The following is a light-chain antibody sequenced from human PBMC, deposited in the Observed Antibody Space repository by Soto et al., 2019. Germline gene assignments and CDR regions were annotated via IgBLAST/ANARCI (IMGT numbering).Light chain of an antibody. J-gene: IGLJ1*01. CDR2: EVS. Sequence: QSVLTQPASVSGSPGQSITISCTGTSSDVGSYNLVSWYQQHPGKAPKVMIYEVSKRPSGVSNRFPGSKSGNTASLTISGLQAEDEADYYCCAYSGSTFYVFGTGNNVTVL. CDR1: SSDVGSYNL. V-gene: IGLV2-23*02. CDR3: CAYSGSTFYV.